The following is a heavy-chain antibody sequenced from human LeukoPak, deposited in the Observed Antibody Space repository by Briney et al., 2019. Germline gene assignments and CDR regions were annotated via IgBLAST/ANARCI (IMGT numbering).Heavy chain of an antibody. CDR1: GFTSDDYA. CDR2: ISWDGGST. V-gene: IGHV3-43D*03. CDR3: AKGWGYSGYASGYYYMDD. J-gene: IGHJ6*03. D-gene: IGHD5-12*01. Sequence: GGSLRLSCAASGFTSDDYAMHWVRQAPGKGLEWVSLISWDGGSTYYADSVKGRFTISRDNSKNSLYLQMNSLRAEDTALYYCAKGWGYSGYASGYYYMDDWGKGTTVTVSS.